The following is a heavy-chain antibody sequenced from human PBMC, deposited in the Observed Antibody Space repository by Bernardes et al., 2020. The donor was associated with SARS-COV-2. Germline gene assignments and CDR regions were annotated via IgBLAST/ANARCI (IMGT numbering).Heavy chain of an antibody. V-gene: IGHV3-23*01. Sequence: GGSLRLSCAASGFTFSSYAMSWVRQAPGKGLEWVSAISGSGGSTYYADSVKGRFTISRDNSKNTLYLQMNSLRAEDTAVYYCAKQAGRSSSRYDAFDIWGQGTMVTVSS. D-gene: IGHD6-13*01. CDR3: AKQAGRSSSRYDAFDI. J-gene: IGHJ3*02. CDR2: ISGSGGST. CDR1: GFTFSSYA.